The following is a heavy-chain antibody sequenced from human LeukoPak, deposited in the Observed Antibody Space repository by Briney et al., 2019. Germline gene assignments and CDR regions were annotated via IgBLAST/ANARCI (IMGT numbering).Heavy chain of an antibody. Sequence: PSETLSLTCTVTGASISTYYWSWIRQSPGKGLEWIGYIYTSGSTNYNPSLKSRVTISVDTSKNQFSLKLSSVTAADTAVYYCARGRLELRWCWFDPWGQGTLVTVSS. V-gene: IGHV4-4*09. CDR1: GASISTYY. CDR2: IYTSGST. CDR3: ARGRLELRWCWFDP. J-gene: IGHJ5*02. D-gene: IGHD1-7*01.